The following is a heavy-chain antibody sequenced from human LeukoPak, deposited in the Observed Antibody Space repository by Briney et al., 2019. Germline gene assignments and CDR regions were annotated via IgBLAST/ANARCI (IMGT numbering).Heavy chain of an antibody. D-gene: IGHD5-24*01. CDR3: ARGRRDGFLEYYFDY. Sequence: GGSLRLSCAASGFTFSTYSMNWVRQAPGKGLEWVSYISSSSSAVYYADSVKGRFTISRDNSKNTLYLQMNSLRAEDTAVYYCARGRRDGFLEYYFDYWGQGTLVTVSS. J-gene: IGHJ4*02. CDR1: GFTFSTYS. CDR2: ISSSSSAV. V-gene: IGHV3-48*01.